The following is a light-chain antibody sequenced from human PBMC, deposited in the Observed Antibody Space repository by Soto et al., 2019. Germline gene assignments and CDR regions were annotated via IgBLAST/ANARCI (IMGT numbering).Light chain of an antibody. CDR2: GAS. CDR3: QQYNNWPPA. CDR1: QSVSGN. V-gene: IGKV3-15*01. J-gene: IGKJ1*01. Sequence: EIVMTQSPATLSVSPGERATLSCRASQSVSGNLAWYQQKPGQAPRLLIYGASTSATGIPARFSGSGSGTEFPLTISSLQSEDFAVYYCQQYNNWPPAFGLGTKVEIK.